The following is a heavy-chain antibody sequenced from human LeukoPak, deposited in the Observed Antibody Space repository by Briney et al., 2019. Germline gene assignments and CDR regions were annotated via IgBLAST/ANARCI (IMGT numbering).Heavy chain of an antibody. Sequence: GRSLRLSCAASGFTFSSYWMHWVRQAPGKGLVWVSRINSGSTTGYADSVKGRFTISRDNAKNTLYLQMNSLRAEDTAVYYCARGVYGMGVWGQGTTVTVSS. J-gene: IGHJ6*02. V-gene: IGHV3-74*01. CDR2: INSGSTT. CDR3: ARGVYGMGV. CDR1: GFTFSSYW.